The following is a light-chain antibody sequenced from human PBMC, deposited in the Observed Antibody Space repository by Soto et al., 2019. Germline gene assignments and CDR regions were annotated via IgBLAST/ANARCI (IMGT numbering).Light chain of an antibody. V-gene: IGLV2-14*03. CDR1: SSDVGGYNY. J-gene: IGLJ2*01. CDR2: DVS. Sequence: QSALTQPASVSGSPGQSITISCTGSSSDVGGYNYVSWYQHHPGKAPKLMIYDVSNRPSGVSNRFSGSKSGNTASLTISGPQAEDEDDYYCSSYASSSTLFGGGTKLTVL. CDR3: SSYASSSTL.